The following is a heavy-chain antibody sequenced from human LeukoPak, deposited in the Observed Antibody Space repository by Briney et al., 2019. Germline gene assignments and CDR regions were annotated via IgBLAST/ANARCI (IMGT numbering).Heavy chain of an antibody. Sequence: ASVKVSCKASGYTFTSYDIDWVRQATGQGLEWMGWMNPNSGNTGYAQKFQGRVTMTRNTSISTAYMELSSLRSEDTAVYYCARTTVTTRLRYYYYGMDVWGQGTTVTVSS. CDR3: ARTTVTTRLRYYYYGMDV. V-gene: IGHV1-8*01. J-gene: IGHJ6*02. D-gene: IGHD4-17*01. CDR1: GYTFTSYD. CDR2: MNPNSGNT.